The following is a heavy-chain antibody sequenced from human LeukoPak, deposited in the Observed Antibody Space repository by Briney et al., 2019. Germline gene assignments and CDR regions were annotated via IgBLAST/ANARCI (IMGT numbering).Heavy chain of an antibody. Sequence: SETLSLTCTVSGGSISRYYWSWIRQPPGKGLEWIGYAYYDGSTNYNPSLKSRVTISVDTSKNQFSLKLSSVTAADTAVYYCARPGVGSGRYGAFDIWGQGTMVTVSS. CDR1: GGSISRYY. CDR3: ARPGVGSGRYGAFDI. CDR2: AYYDGST. V-gene: IGHV4-59*08. J-gene: IGHJ3*02. D-gene: IGHD5-18*01.